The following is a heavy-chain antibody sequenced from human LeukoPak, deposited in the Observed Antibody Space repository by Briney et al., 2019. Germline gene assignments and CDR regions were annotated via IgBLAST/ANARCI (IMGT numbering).Heavy chain of an antibody. D-gene: IGHD1-26*01. CDR1: GFTFSDYY. V-gene: IGHV3-11*01. Sequence: GGSLRLSCAASGFTFSDYYMSWIRQAPGKGLETVSYIYNGGDTIYYADSVRGRFTISRDNAESSLYLQMNSLRAEDTAVYYCARSPYTESYYGDAFDVWGQGTMVTVSS. CDR3: ARSPYTESYYGDAFDV. J-gene: IGHJ3*01. CDR2: IYNGGDTI.